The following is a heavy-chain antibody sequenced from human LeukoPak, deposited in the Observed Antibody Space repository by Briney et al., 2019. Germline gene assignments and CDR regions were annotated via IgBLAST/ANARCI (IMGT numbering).Heavy chain of an antibody. CDR2: IYAGGTV. D-gene: IGHD1-26*01. V-gene: IGHV3-53*01. J-gene: IGHJ6*02. Sequence: PGGSLRLSCAVSGFTVSRSYMNWVRQAPGKGPEWVSVIYAGGTVYYADSVRGRFTISRDNSMNMLYLQMNSLRAEDTAVYYCAKGDGSYSLPKFHYYGMDVWGQGTTVTVS. CDR3: AKGDGSYSLPKFHYYGMDV. CDR1: GFTVSRSY.